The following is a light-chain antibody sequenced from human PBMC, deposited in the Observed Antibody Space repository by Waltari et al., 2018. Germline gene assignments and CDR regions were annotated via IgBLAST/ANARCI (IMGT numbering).Light chain of an antibody. CDR1: QSICNW. Sequence: DIHMTQSPSTLSASVGDRVTITCRASQSICNWLAWYQQKRVKAPKLLIYKASTLQSGVPSRLSGIGSGTEFTLTICSLQPVDFTTYYCKQYSSDSTFGQGTKVEIK. J-gene: IGKJ1*01. CDR2: KAS. CDR3: KQYSSDST. V-gene: IGKV1-5*03.